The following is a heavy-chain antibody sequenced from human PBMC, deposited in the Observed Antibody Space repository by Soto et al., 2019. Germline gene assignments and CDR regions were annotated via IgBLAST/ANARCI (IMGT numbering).Heavy chain of an antibody. Sequence: PGGSLSLSCAASGFTFSSYAMSWVRQAPGKGLEWVSAISGSGGSTYYTDSVKGRFTISRDNSKSTLYLQMNSLRAEDTAVYYCAKEGQTSRGVEFDYWGQGTLVTVSS. CDR3: AKEGQTSRGVEFDY. CDR1: GFTFSSYA. J-gene: IGHJ4*02. CDR2: ISGSGGST. V-gene: IGHV3-23*01. D-gene: IGHD1-7*01.